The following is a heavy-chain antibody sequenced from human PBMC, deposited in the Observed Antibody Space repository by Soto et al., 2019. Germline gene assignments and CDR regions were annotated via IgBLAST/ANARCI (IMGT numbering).Heavy chain of an antibody. J-gene: IGHJ5*02. CDR3: AREFGDCSGGSCHIRFDP. CDR1: GYTFTSYG. CDR2: ISAYNGNT. D-gene: IGHD2-15*01. V-gene: IGHV1-18*01. Sequence: QVPLVQSGAEVKKPGASVKVSCKASGYTFTSYGISWVRQAPGQGLEWMGWISAYNGNTNYAQKLQGRVTMTTDTTTSTAYMELRSLRSDDTAVYYCAREFGDCSGGSCHIRFDPWGQGTLVTVSS.